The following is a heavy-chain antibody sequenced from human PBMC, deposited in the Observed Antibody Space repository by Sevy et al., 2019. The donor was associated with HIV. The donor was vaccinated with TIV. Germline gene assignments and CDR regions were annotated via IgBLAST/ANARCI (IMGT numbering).Heavy chain of an antibody. CDR2: IKSKNDGGTT. CDR3: TTDDYYDSSDFDY. CDR1: GFTFSNAW. J-gene: IGHJ4*02. D-gene: IGHD3-22*01. Sequence: GGSLRLSCAASGFTFSNAWMNWVRQAPGKGLEWVGRIKSKNDGGTTDYAAPVKGRFTISRDDSKKKLYLQMNSLKTEDTAVYYCTTDDYYDSSDFDYWGQGTLVTVSS. V-gene: IGHV3-15*07.